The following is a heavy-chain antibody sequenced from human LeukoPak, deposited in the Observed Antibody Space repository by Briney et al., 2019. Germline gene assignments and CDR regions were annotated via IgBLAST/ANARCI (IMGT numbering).Heavy chain of an antibody. CDR3: ARLLYYYGSGSYYKRFDP. D-gene: IGHD3-10*01. CDR2: INHSGIT. V-gene: IGHV4-34*01. Sequence: SETLSLTCAVYGGSFSGYYWSWIRQPPGKGLEWIGEINHSGITNYNPSLKSRVTISVDTSKNQFSLKLSSVTAADTAVYYCARLLYYYGSGSYYKRFDPWGQGTLVTVSS. CDR1: GGSFSGYY. J-gene: IGHJ5*02.